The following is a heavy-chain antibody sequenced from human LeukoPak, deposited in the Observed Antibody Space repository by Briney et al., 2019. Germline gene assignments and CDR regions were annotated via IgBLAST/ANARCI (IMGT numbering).Heavy chain of an antibody. D-gene: IGHD3-10*01. CDR1: GFTFSSYE. CDR2: IWYDGSNK. CDR3: AKDLYGSGTEIDY. Sequence: GGSLRLSCAASGFTFSSYEMNWVRQAPGKGLEWVAVIWYDGSNKYYADSVKGRFTISRDNSKNTLYLQMNSLRAEDTAVYYCAKDLYGSGTEIDYWGQGTLVTVSS. J-gene: IGHJ4*02. V-gene: IGHV3-30*02.